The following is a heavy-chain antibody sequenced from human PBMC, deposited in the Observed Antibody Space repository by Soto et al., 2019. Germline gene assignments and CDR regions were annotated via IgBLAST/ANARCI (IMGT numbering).Heavy chain of an antibody. V-gene: IGHV1-69*04. CDR1: GGTFSSYT. CDR2: IIPILGIA. Sequence: GASVKVSCKASGGTFSSYTISWVRQAPGQGLEWMGSIIPILGIANYAQKYQGRVTITADKSTSTAYMELSSLRSEDTAVYYCARDDVAAGTSHYFDYWGQGTLVTDSS. J-gene: IGHJ4*02. D-gene: IGHD6-13*01. CDR3: ARDDVAAGTSHYFDY.